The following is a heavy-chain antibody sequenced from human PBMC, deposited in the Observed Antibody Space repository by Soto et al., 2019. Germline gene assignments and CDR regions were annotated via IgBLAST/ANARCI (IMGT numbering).Heavy chain of an antibody. CDR2: ISWNSGDI. CDR1: GLTFDDYA. D-gene: IGHD4-17*01. J-gene: IGHJ6*03. V-gene: IGHV3-9*01. CDR3: AKGNYAYYYYYMDV. Sequence: EVQLVESGGGLVQPGRSLRLSCAATGLTFDDYAMHWVRQAPGKGLEWVSSISWNSGDIGYADSVKGRFTISRDNAKNSLHLQMNSLRAEDTALYYCAKGNYAYYYYYMDVCGKGTTVTVSS.